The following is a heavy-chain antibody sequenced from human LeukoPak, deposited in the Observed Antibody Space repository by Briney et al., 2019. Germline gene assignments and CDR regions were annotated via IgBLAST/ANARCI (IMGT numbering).Heavy chain of an antibody. J-gene: IGHJ3*02. V-gene: IGHV3-48*03. CDR1: GFTFSSYE. CDR2: ISSSGSTI. D-gene: IGHD5-24*01. Sequence: GGSLRLSCAASGFTFSSYEMNWVRQAPGKGLEWVSYISSSGSTIYYADSVKGRFTISGDNAKNPLYLQMNSLTAEDTAVYYCARARRRDDAFDIWGQGTMVTVSS. CDR3: ARARRRDDAFDI.